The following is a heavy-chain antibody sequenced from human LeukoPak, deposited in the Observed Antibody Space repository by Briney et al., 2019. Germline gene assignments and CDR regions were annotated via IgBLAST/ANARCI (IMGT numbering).Heavy chain of an antibody. CDR2: IYYSGST. D-gene: IGHD3-10*01. Sequence: PSETLSLTCTVSGGSISSYYWSWIRQPPGKGLEWIGYIYYSGSTNYNPSLKSRVTISVDTSKNQFSLKLSSVTAADTAVYYCARVGYYGSGSRSKVARFDPWGQGTLVTVSS. CDR1: GGSISSYY. J-gene: IGHJ5*02. V-gene: IGHV4-59*01. CDR3: ARVGYYGSGSRSKVARFDP.